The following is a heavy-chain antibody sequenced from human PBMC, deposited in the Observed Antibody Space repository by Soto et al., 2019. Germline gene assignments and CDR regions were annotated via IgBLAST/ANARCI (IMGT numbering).Heavy chain of an antibody. V-gene: IGHV4-30-2*01. D-gene: IGHD3-22*01. CDR3: ARGVLHYYDSSGYPLYDY. CDR2: IYHSGST. Sequence: QLQLQESGSGLVKPSQTLSLTCAVSGGSISSGGYSWSWIRQPPGKGLEWIGYIYHSGSTYYNPSLSSRCTISVDRSKNQFSLKLSSVTAADTAVYYCARGVLHYYDSSGYPLYDYWGQGTLVTVSS. CDR1: GGSISSGGYS. J-gene: IGHJ4*02.